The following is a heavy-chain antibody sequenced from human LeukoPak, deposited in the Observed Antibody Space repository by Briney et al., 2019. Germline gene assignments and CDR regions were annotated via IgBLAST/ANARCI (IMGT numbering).Heavy chain of an antibody. CDR3: ARHGNYYDSSGYNYYFDY. J-gene: IGHJ4*02. Sequence: SETLSLTCTVSGGSITYYYWNWIRQPPGKGLEWIGNIYYSGSTKYNPSLKSRVTISVDTSKNHFSLKLSSVTAADTAVYYCARHGNYYDSSGYNYYFDYWGQGTLGTVSS. CDR1: GGSITYYY. D-gene: IGHD3-22*01. V-gene: IGHV4-59*08. CDR2: IYYSGST.